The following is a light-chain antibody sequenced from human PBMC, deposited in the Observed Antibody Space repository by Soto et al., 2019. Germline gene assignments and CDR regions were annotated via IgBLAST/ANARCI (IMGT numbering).Light chain of an antibody. CDR2: DND. V-gene: IGLV1-51*01. J-gene: IGLJ2*01. CDR3: GTWDNGLSSVL. Sequence: QSVLTQPPSVSAAPGQKITISCSGSSSSIANNFVSWYLQLPGAAPKLLIYDNDKRPSGISDRFSGSKSGTSATLDITGLQTEDEADYYCGTWDNGLSSVLFGGGTKVTVL. CDR1: SSSIANNF.